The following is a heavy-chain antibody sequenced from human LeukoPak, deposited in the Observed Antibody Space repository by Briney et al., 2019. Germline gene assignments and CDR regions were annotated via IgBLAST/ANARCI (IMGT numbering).Heavy chain of an antibody. CDR3: ARDRSYYQTTRFDY. V-gene: IGHV3-11*04. CDR2: ISSSGSTI. D-gene: IGHD1-26*01. Sequence: AGGSLRLSCAASGFTFSDYYMSWNRQAPGKGLEWVSYISSSGSTIYYADSVKGRFTISRDNAKNSLYLQMNSLRAEDTAVYYCARDRSYYQTTRFDYWGQGTLVTVSS. CDR1: GFTFSDYY. J-gene: IGHJ4*02.